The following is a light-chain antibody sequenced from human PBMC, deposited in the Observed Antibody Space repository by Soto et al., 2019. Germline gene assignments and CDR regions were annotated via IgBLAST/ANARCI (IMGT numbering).Light chain of an antibody. CDR1: SGSVASNY. V-gene: IGLV6-57*01. Sequence: NFMLTQPHSVSESQGKTVPISCTRSSGSVASNYVQWYQQRPGSSPTTVIYADNQRPSGVPDRFSGSIDSSSNSASLTISGLDTEDEADSYCQSYDTFSVVFGGCTKLTVL. J-gene: IGLJ2*01. CDR3: QSYDTFSVV. CDR2: ADN.